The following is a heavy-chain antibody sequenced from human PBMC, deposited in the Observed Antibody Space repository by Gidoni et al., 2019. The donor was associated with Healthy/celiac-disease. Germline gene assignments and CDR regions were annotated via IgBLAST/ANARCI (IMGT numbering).Heavy chain of an antibody. D-gene: IGHD2-8*02. CDR2: ISDDGSNK. CDR3: ARPKEILYWQIDAFDI. J-gene: IGHJ3*02. CDR1: GFTFSTYT. Sequence: QMQLVESGGGVVQPGRSLRLSCAASGFTFSTYTMHWVRQAPGKGLEWVAVISDDGSNKYYADSVKGRLTISRDNSKNTLFLRMNSLRAEDTAVYYCARPKEILYWQIDAFDIWGQGTMVTVSS. V-gene: IGHV3-30-3*01.